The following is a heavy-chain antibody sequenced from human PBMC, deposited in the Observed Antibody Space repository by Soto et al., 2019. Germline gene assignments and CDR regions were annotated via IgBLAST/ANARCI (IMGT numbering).Heavy chain of an antibody. V-gene: IGHV4-59*08. Sequence: SETLSLTCTVSGGSISSYYWSWIRQPPGKGLEWIGYIYYSGSTNYNPSLKSRVTISVDTSKNQFSLKLSSVTAADTAVYYCARSRMIGGSYRPQTDDAFDIWGQGTMVTVSS. CDR2: IYYSGST. J-gene: IGHJ3*02. D-gene: IGHD3-16*02. CDR3: ARSRMIGGSYRPQTDDAFDI. CDR1: GGSISSYY.